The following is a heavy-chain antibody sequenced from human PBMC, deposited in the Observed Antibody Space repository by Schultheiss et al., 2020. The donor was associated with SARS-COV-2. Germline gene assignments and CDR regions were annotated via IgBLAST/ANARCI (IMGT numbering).Heavy chain of an antibody. V-gene: IGHV4-39*07. D-gene: IGHD3-22*01. CDR3: ARMAFDSSGYYPNWFDP. CDR1: GGSIRSSSYY. CDR2: IYYSGST. Sequence: SQTLSLTCTVSGGSIRSSSYYWGWIRQPPGKGLEWIGSIYYSGSTYYNPSLKSRVTISVDTSKNQFSLKLSSVTAADTAVYYCARMAFDSSGYYPNWFDPWGQGTLVTVSS. J-gene: IGHJ5*02.